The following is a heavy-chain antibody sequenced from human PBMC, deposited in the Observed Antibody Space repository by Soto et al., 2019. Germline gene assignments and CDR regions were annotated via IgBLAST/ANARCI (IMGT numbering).Heavy chain of an antibody. CDR3: ARVNWNYDLGYYYGMDV. CDR2: IIPIFGTA. V-gene: IGHV1-69*13. J-gene: IGHJ6*02. CDR1: GGTFSSYA. D-gene: IGHD1-7*01. Sequence: ASVKVSCKASGGTFSSYAISWVRQAPGQGLEWMGGIIPIFGTANYAQKFQGRVTITADESTSTAYMELSSLRSEDTAVYYCARVNWNYDLGYYYGMDVWGQGTTVTVSS.